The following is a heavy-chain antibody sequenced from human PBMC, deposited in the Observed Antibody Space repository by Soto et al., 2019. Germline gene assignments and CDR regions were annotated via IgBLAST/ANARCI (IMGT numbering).Heavy chain of an antibody. V-gene: IGHV3-74*01. CDR1: GFNFSSHW. J-gene: IGHJ4*02. CDR2: INSDGSST. D-gene: IGHD3-3*01. CDR3: ARDSSPYYDFWSGFYTYFDY. Sequence: PGGSMRLSCTVAGFNFSSHWRHWVRQAPGKGLVWVSRINSDGSSTNYADSVKGRFTISRDNAKNTLYLQMDSLRADDTAVYYCARDSSPYYDFWSGFYTYFDYWGQGALVTVSS.